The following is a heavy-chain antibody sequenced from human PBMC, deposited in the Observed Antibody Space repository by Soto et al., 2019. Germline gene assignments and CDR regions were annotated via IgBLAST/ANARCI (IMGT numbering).Heavy chain of an antibody. CDR1: GYTFTSYG. V-gene: IGHV1-18*04. J-gene: IGHJ5*02. CDR3: ARDTPIAARGGWFDP. CDR2: ISAYNGNT. D-gene: IGHD6-6*01. Sequence: GASVKVSCKASGYTFTSYGISWVRQAPGQGLEWMGWISAYNGNTNYAQKLQGRVTMTTDTSTSTAYMELRSLRSDDTAVYYCARDTPIAARGGWFDPWGQGTLVTVSS.